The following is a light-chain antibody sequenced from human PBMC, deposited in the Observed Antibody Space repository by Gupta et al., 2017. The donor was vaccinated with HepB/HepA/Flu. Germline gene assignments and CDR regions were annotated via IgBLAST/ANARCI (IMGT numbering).Light chain of an antibody. Sequence: DVVMTQSPLSLPVTPGEPASISCRSSQSLRHSNGYTYLDWYLQRPGQSPQLLIYLAYNRASGVPDRFAGSGSGTDFTLSSTRVEAEDVGVYYCVHSLQTPTFGPGTKVDI. J-gene: IGKJ3*01. CDR3: VHSLQTPT. CDR2: LAY. V-gene: IGKV2-28*01. CDR1: QSLRHSNGYTY.